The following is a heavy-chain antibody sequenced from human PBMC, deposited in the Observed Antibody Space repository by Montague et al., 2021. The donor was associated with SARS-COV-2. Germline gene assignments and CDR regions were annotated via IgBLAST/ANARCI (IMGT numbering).Heavy chain of an antibody. CDR3: ARDGCSGGRCYYHWFDP. Sequence: SETLSLTCTVSGGSISSYYWSWIRQPPGKGLEWIGYITYSGSTNYNPSLKSRVTMSVDTSKNHFSLKLNSVTAADTAVYYCARDGCSGGRCYYHWFDPWGQGTLVTVSS. J-gene: IGHJ5*02. V-gene: IGHV4-59*01. CDR2: ITYSGST. D-gene: IGHD2-15*01. CDR1: GGSISSYY.